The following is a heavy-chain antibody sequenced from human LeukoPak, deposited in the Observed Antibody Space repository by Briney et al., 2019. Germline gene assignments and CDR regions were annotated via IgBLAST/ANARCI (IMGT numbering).Heavy chain of an antibody. CDR2: IYSVST. Sequence: GGSLRLSCAASGFTASNNYMTWVRQAPGKGLEWVSIIYSVSTYYADSVKGRFTISRDNSKNTVYLQMDSLRDEDTAVYYCARAADYGDYSFDYWGQGTLVTVSS. V-gene: IGHV3-66*01. CDR3: ARAADYGDYSFDY. J-gene: IGHJ4*02. CDR1: GFTASNNY. D-gene: IGHD4-17*01.